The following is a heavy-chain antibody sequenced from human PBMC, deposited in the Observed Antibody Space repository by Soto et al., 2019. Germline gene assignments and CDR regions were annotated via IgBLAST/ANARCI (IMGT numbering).Heavy chain of an antibody. Sequence: QVQLVQSGAEVKKPESSVKVSCKAPGGTFSTYAISWVRHPPRQGLEWMGGIIPMFGTANYAQRFQDRVTITADESTNTVYMELSSLRSEDTAVYFCASGIQLWLRRINNGYSGWGQGTLVTVSS. J-gene: IGHJ4*02. V-gene: IGHV1-69*12. D-gene: IGHD5-18*01. CDR1: GGTFSTYA. CDR3: ASGIQLWLRRINNGYSG. CDR2: IIPMFGTA.